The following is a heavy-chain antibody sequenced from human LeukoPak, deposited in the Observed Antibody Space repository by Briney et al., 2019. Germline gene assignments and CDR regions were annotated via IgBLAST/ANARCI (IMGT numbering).Heavy chain of an antibody. D-gene: IGHD2-2*01. V-gene: IGHV1-2*02. CDR3: AREGYQLLYNTFDY. Sequence: EASVKVSCKASGYTYAGYYIYWVRQAPGQGLEWMGWINPDSGGTNYAQKFRGRVTMTRDTSISTAYMELSRLRSDDTAVYYCAREGYQLLYNTFDYWGQGTLVTVSS. CDR2: INPDSGGT. CDR1: GYTYAGYY. J-gene: IGHJ4*02.